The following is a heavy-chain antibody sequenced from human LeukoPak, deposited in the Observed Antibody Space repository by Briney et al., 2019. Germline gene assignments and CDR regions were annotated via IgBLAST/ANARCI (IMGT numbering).Heavy chain of an antibody. V-gene: IGHV1-3*01. J-gene: IGHJ4*02. Sequence: ASVKVSCKASGYTFTSYAMHWVRQAPGQRLEWMGWINAGNGNTKYSQKFQGRVTITRDTSASTAYMELSSLRSEDTAVYYCARDLQRGYSYGPGDYWGQGTLVTVSS. D-gene: IGHD5-18*01. CDR1: GYTFTSYA. CDR3: ARDLQRGYSYGPGDY. CDR2: INAGNGNT.